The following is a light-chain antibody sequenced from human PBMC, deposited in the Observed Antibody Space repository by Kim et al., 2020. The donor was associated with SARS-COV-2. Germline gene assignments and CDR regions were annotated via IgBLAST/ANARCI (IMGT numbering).Light chain of an antibody. CDR2: NAS. J-gene: IGKJ1*01. CDR1: QSISTW. V-gene: IGKV1-5*03. Sequence: AAVGDRVTITCRASQSISTWVAWYQQKPGKAPNLLIYNASILESGVPSRFSGSASGTEFTLTITSLQPDDFGTYYCQHYNAYPWTFGQGTKVDIK. CDR3: QHYNAYPWT.